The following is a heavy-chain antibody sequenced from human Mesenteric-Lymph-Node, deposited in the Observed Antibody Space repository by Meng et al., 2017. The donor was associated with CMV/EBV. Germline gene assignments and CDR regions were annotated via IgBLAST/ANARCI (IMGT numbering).Heavy chain of an antibody. CDR1: GGSIRSYY. CDR3: ARQGGDANWFDP. Sequence: GSLRLTCTVSGGSIRSYYWSWIRQPPGKELEWIGYIYYTGSTDYNPSLKSRVTVSLDTPNNQFSLKLSSVTAADTAVYYCARQGGDANWFDPWGQGTLVTVSS. V-gene: IGHV4-59*01. D-gene: IGHD3-16*01. J-gene: IGHJ5*02. CDR2: IYYTGST.